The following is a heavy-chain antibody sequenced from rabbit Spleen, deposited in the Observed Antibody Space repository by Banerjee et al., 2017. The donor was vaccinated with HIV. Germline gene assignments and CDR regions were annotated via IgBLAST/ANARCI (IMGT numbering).Heavy chain of an antibody. D-gene: IGHD8-1*01. CDR1: GFSFSSGYY. CDR2: IYGGSSGST. Sequence: QEQLVESGGGLVKPGASLTLTCTASGFSFSSGYYMYWVRQAPGKGLEWIACIYGGSSGSTYYANWAKGRFTISKTSSTTVTLQMTSLTAADTATYFCARFSSNFGDCDKFNLWGPGTLVTVS. CDR3: ARFSSNFGDCDKFNL. J-gene: IGHJ4*01. V-gene: IGHV1S45*01.